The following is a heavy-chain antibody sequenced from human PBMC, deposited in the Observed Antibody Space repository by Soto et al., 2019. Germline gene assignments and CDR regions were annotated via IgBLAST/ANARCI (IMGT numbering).Heavy chain of an antibody. J-gene: IGHJ4*02. Sequence: GASLRLSCSPSGFTFGDYAMNWFRQAPGKGLEWVGFIKSKAFGGTPEYAASVKGRFTISRDDSMSIAYLQMSSLKTDDTAVYYCTRDHYGRGFSSGAFDSWGQGT. CDR2: IKSKAFGGTP. D-gene: IGHD5-18*01. V-gene: IGHV3-49*03. CDR3: TRDHYGRGFSSGAFDS. CDR1: GFTFGDYA.